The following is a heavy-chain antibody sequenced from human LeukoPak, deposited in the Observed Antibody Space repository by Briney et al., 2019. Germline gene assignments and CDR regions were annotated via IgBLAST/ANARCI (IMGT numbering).Heavy chain of an antibody. V-gene: IGHV3-21*01. CDR3: ARDTGTLYSNYKAWSYMDV. Sequence: GGSLRLSCAAPGFTFSSYSMNWVRQAPGKGLEWVSSISSSSSYIYYADSVKGRFTISRDNAKNSLYLQMNSLRAEDTAVYYCARDTGTLYSNYKAWSYMDVWGKGTTVTVSS. J-gene: IGHJ6*03. D-gene: IGHD4-11*01. CDR1: GFTFSSYS. CDR2: ISSSSSYI.